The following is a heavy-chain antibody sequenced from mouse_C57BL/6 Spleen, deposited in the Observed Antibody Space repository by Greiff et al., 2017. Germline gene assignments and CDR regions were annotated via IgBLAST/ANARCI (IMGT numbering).Heavy chain of an antibody. D-gene: IGHD2-3*01. CDR2: ISDGGSYT. CDR1: GFTFSSYA. V-gene: IGHV5-4*01. CDR3: ARPYDGYYYAMDY. J-gene: IGHJ4*01. Sequence: EVQVVESGGGLVKPGGSLKLSCAASGFTFSSYAMSWVRQTPEKRLEWVATISDGGSYTYYPDNVKGRFTISRDNAKNNLYLQMSHLKSEDTAMYYCARPYDGYYYAMDYWGQGTSVTVSS.